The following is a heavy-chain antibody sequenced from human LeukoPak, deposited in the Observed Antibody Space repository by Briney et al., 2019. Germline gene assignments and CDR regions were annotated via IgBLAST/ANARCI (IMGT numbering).Heavy chain of an antibody. J-gene: IGHJ4*02. CDR1: DFAFSSYW. Sequence: GGSLRLSCAASDFAFSSYWMNWVRQAPGEGLEWVANINGDGRDTYYVGSVRGRFTISRDNADNSLYLQMHNLRGDDTAVYYCARGVSSAIDWWGQGTLVTVSS. V-gene: IGHV3-7*01. CDR3: ARGVSSAIDW. D-gene: IGHD3-10*01. CDR2: INGDGRDT.